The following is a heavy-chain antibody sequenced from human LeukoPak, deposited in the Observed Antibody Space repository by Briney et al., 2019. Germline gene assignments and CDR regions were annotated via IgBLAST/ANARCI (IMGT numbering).Heavy chain of an antibody. CDR3: ARRWGSYYHWFDY. CDR1: GGSISSYY. CDR2: IYYSGST. Sequence: SETLSLTCTVSGGSISSYYWSWIRQPPGKGLEWIGYIYYSGSTNYNPSLKSRVTISVDTSKNQFSLKLSSVTAADTAVYYCARRWGSYYHWFDYWGQGTLVTVSS. V-gene: IGHV4-59*01. D-gene: IGHD1-26*01. J-gene: IGHJ4*02.